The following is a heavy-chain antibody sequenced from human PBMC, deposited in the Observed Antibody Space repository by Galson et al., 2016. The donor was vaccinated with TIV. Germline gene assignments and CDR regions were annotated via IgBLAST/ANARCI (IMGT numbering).Heavy chain of an antibody. V-gene: IGHV4-34*01. D-gene: IGHD2-2*02. Sequence: LTCAVYGGSVSGYYWSWIRQSPGKGLEWIGEINHSGSTNYNPSLKSRVSISGDTSKNHFSLKLSSVTAADTAVYYCARDKYCSSTTCSTHYCGGGSCSGWFDPWGQGTLVTVSS. CDR2: INHSGST. J-gene: IGHJ5*02. CDR1: GGSVSGYY. CDR3: ARDKYCSSTTCSTHYCGGGSCSGWFDP.